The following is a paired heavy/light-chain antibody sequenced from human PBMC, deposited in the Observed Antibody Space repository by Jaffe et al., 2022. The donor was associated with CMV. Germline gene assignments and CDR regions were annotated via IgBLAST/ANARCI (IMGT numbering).Light chain of an antibody. CDR3: MQGTHWPPSYT. Sequence: DVVMTQSPLSLPVTLGQPASISCRSSQSLVYSDGNTYLNWFQQRPGQSPRRLIYKVSNRDSGVPDRFSGSGSGTDFTLKISRVEAEDVGVYYCMQGTHWPPSYTFGQGTKLEIK. CDR2: KVS. V-gene: IGKV2-30*01. CDR1: QSLVYSDGNTY. J-gene: IGKJ2*01.
Heavy chain of an antibody. V-gene: IGHV3-30*18. Sequence: QVQLVESGGGVVQPGRSLRLSCAASGFTFSSYGMHWVRQAPGKGLEWVAVISYDGSNKYYADSVKGRFTISRDNSKNTLYLQMNSLRAEDTAVYYCANDYYYGSGSYYLNPRPFDIWGQGTMVTVSS. D-gene: IGHD3-10*01. CDR3: ANDYYYGSGSYYLNPRPFDI. J-gene: IGHJ3*02. CDR2: ISYDGSNK. CDR1: GFTFSSYG.